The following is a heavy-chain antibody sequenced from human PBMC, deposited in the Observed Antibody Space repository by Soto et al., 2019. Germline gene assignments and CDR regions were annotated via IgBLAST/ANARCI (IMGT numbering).Heavy chain of an antibody. Sequence: PSETLSLTRTVSDDSISSYYWSWIRQSPGKGLEWIGYTHYTGSSYYNPSLKSRVTISVDTSKNQFSLKLSSVTAADTAVYYCARVGSGRRDAFDIWGQGTMVTVSS. V-gene: IGHV4-59*01. J-gene: IGHJ3*02. CDR3: ARVGSGRRDAFDI. CDR1: DDSISSYY. CDR2: THYTGSS. D-gene: IGHD1-1*01.